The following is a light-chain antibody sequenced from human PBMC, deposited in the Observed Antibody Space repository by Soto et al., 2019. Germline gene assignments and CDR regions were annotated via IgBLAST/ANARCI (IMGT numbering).Light chain of an antibody. CDR2: GAS. CDR1: ESVSDNY. Sequence: EIVLTQSPGTLSLSPGERATLSCRASESVSDNYLDWYQQRSGQAPRLVIYGASSRASAVPDRFSGSGSGADFTLTISRLEPEDFAVYYCQQYGSSPLTFGGGTKVEIK. CDR3: QQYGSSPLT. J-gene: IGKJ4*01. V-gene: IGKV3-20*01.